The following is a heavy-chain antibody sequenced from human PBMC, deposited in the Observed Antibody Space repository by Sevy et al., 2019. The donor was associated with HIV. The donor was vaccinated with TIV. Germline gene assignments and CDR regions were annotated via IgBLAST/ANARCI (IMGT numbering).Heavy chain of an antibody. J-gene: IGHJ4*02. CDR3: ATDIVVGRDY. CDR2: FHEDGES. V-gene: IGHV1-24*01. CDR1: GYTLSKLS. Sequence: VSVKVSCKVSGYTLSKLSMHWVRQAPGKGLEWMGGFHEDGESMYAQKFQGRVTMTEDTSTDTAYMELSSLRSEDTAVYYCATDIVVGRDYWGQGTLVTVSS. D-gene: IGHD2-2*01.